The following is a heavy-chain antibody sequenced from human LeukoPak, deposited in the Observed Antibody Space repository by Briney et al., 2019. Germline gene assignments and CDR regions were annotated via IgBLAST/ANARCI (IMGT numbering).Heavy chain of an antibody. CDR2: IYYSGST. V-gene: IGHV4-30-4*08. CDR1: GGSISSGDYY. CDR3: ARVGITMVRGVIITAGNYYYMDV. Sequence: SETLSLTCTVSGGSISSGDYYWSWIRQPPGKGLEWIGYIYYSGSTYYNPSLKSRVTISVDTSKNQFSLKLSSVPAADTAVYYCARVGITMVRGVIITAGNYYYMDVWGKGTTVTVSS. J-gene: IGHJ6*03. D-gene: IGHD3-10*01.